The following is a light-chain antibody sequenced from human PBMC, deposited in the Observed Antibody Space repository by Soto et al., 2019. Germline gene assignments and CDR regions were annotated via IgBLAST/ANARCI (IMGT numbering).Light chain of an antibody. J-gene: IGKJ4*01. V-gene: IGKV3-11*01. CDR3: QQRSNWPPLT. CDR2: DAS. CDR1: QSVSSY. Sequence: EIVLTQSPATLSLSPGERATLSCRASQSVSSYLAWYQQNPDQAPRLLIYDASNRATGIPARFSGSGSGTDFTLTISSQEPEAFAVYYCQQRSNWPPLTFGGGTKVEIK.